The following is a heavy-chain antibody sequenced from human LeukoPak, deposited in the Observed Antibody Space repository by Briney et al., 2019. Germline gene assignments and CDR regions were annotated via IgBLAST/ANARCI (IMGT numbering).Heavy chain of an antibody. D-gene: IGHD1-26*01. CDR2: IRGSGGRT. V-gene: IGHV3-23*01. CDR1: GFTFSSYA. Sequence: GGSLRLSCAASGFTFSSYAMNWVRQAPEKGLEWVSAIRGSGGRTYYADSVKGRFTISRDNSKNTLYLQMNSLRTEDTAVYYCAKGRVGANGYYYYGMDVWGEGTTVTVSS. J-gene: IGHJ6*04. CDR3: AKGRVGANGYYYYGMDV.